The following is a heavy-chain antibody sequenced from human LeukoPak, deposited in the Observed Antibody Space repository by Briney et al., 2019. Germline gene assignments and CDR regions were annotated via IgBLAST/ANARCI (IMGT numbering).Heavy chain of an antibody. CDR3: ASLTVAGSSSWFQAYYYYYMDV. CDR2: INHSGST. CDR1: GGSFSGYY. V-gene: IGHV4-34*01. D-gene: IGHD6-13*01. J-gene: IGHJ6*03. Sequence: SETLSLTCAVYGGSFSGYYWSWIRQPPGKGLEWIGEINHSGSTNYNPSLKSRVTISVDTSKNQFSLKLSSVTAADTAVYYCASLTVAGSSSWFQAYYYYYMDVWGKGTTVTVSS.